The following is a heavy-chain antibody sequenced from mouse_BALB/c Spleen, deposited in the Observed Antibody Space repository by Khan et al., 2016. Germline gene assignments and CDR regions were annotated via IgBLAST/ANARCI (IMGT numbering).Heavy chain of an antibody. V-gene: IGHV3-1*02. CDR3: TRSHGYYAMDY. CDR1: GYSITSGYS. J-gene: IGHJ4*01. Sequence: EVQLQESGPDLVKPSQSLSLTCTVTGYSITSGYSWHWIRQFPGNKLEWMGYIHYSGGTKYIPSLQSRISITRDTSKNQFFLQLNSVTPEDTATYDCTRSHGYYAMDYWGQGTSVTVSS. CDR2: IHYSGGT.